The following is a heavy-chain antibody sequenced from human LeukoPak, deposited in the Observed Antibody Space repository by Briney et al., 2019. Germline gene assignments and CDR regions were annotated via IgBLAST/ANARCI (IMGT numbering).Heavy chain of an antibody. CDR2: IKEDGSET. Sequence: PGGSLRLSCAASGLSFSSYWMSWVRQAPGKGLEWVASIKEDGSETYYVDSVRGRFTISRDNAKNSLYLQMNSLRAEDTAVYYCARDLHPRYYLPDYWGQGTLVTVSS. CDR3: ARDLHPRYYLPDY. D-gene: IGHD1-26*01. V-gene: IGHV3-7*04. CDR1: GLSFSSYW. J-gene: IGHJ4*02.